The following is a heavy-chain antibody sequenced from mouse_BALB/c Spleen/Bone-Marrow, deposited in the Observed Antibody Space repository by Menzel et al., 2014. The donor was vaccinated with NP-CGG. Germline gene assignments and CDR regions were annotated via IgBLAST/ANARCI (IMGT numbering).Heavy chain of an antibody. Sequence: VQLQQSGPELVKPGASVKISCKTSGYTFSDYTLHWVKQSHGKSLEWIGGVNPNIGGTSYNQKFKGKASLTVNMSSTTAYMELRSLTSDDSAVYYCARGRWYYWGQGTTLTVSS. CDR2: VNPNIGGT. CDR3: ARGRWYY. D-gene: IGHD2-3*01. V-gene: IGHV1-22*01. CDR1: GYTFSDYT. J-gene: IGHJ2*01.